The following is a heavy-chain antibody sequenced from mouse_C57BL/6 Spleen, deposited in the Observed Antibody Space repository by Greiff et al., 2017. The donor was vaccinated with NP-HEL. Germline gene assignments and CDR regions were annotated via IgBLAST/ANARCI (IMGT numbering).Heavy chain of an antibody. D-gene: IGHD1-1*01. CDR3: ARGDYGSSYGRNYAMDY. V-gene: IGHV1-81*01. J-gene: IGHJ4*01. Sequence: VQLQQSGAELARPGASVKLSCKASGYTFTSYGISWVKQRTGQGLEWIGEIYPRSGNTYYNEKFKGKATLTADKSSSTAYMELRSLTSEDSAVYFCARGDYGSSYGRNYAMDYWGQGTSVTVSS. CDR1: GYTFTSYG. CDR2: IYPRSGNT.